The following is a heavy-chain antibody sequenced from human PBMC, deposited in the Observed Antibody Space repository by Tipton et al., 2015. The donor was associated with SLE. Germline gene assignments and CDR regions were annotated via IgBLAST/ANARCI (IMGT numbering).Heavy chain of an antibody. CDR1: GGTFSSYA. D-gene: IGHD7-27*01. V-gene: IGHV1-18*01. CDR3: ARTGELGKDFDY. CDR2: ISAYNGNT. J-gene: IGHJ4*02. Sequence: QSGPEVKKPGSSVKVSCKASGGTFSSYAISWVRQAPGQGLEWMGWISAYNGNTNYAQKLQGRVTMTTDTSTSTAYMELRSLRSDDTAVYYCARTGELGKDFDYWGQGTLVTVSS.